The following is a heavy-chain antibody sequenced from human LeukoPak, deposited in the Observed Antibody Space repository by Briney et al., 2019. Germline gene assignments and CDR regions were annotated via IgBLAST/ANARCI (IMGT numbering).Heavy chain of an antibody. CDR3: AREKMGLERRGAFDI. D-gene: IGHD1-1*01. V-gene: IGHV4-39*07. Sequence: SETLSLTCNVSGGSISGGGYYWGWIRQTPGKGLEWIGSIHYGGTTYYNPSLRSRVAISVDTSMDQISLNLRSVSAADTALFYCAREKMGLERRGAFDIWGQGTMVTVSS. J-gene: IGHJ3*02. CDR2: IHYGGTT. CDR1: GGSISGGGYY.